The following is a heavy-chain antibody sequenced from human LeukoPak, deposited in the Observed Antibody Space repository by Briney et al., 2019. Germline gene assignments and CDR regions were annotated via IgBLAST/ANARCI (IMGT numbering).Heavy chain of an antibody. D-gene: IGHD4-4*01. CDR3: ARGGNKIAGSNYDGNQDDNT. J-gene: IGHJ4*02. V-gene: IGHV4-59*12. Sequence: SETLSLTCTVSGGSISSYYWSWIRQPPGKGLEWIGYIYYSGSTNYNPSLKSRVTISVDTSKNQFSLKLSSVTAADTAVYYCARGGNKIAGSNYDGNQDDNTWGQGTLVTVSS. CDR1: GGSISSYY. CDR2: IYYSGST.